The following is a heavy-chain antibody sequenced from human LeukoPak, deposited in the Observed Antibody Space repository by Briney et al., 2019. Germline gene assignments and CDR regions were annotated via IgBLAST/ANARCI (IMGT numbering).Heavy chain of an antibody. CDR3: ASIGSSGYYRPFDY. CDR1: GFTFSSYE. D-gene: IGHD3-22*01. V-gene: IGHV3-48*03. J-gene: IGHJ4*02. Sequence: GGSLRLSCAASGFTFSSYEMNWVRQAPGKGLEWVLYISSSGSTIYYADSVKGRFTISRDNAKNSLYLQMNSLRAEDTAVYYCASIGSSGYYRPFDYWGQGTLVTVSS. CDR2: ISSSGSTI.